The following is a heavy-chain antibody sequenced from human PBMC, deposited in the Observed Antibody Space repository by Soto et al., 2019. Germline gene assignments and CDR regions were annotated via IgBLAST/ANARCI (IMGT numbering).Heavy chain of an antibody. CDR1: GYPLTGNY. Sequence: QVQLMQSGAEVKKPGASVKVSCTASGYPLTGNYIHWVRQGPGEGLEWMGKINPSGGTTRYGQKFQGRVSMTRDMSTSTVYMEMSSLRSDDTAVYYCARGEPHSSGWNFDYWGQGTLVIVSP. J-gene: IGHJ4*02. CDR3: ARGEPHSSGWNFDY. CDR2: INPSGGTT. V-gene: IGHV1-46*03. D-gene: IGHD6-19*01.